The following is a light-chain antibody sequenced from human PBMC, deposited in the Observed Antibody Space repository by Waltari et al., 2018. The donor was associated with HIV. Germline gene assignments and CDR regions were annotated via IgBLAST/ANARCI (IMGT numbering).Light chain of an antibody. V-gene: IGKV3-20*01. CDR1: QSVSRNS. Sequence: PGEGAVLSCRASQSVSRNSVAWYQQKPGQAPRLLISGASTRAAGIPDRFSGSGSGTDFTLVISGLEPEDFAAYYCQQYGSSPQTFGQGTKLEIK. J-gene: IGKJ2*01. CDR2: GAS. CDR3: QQYGSSPQT.